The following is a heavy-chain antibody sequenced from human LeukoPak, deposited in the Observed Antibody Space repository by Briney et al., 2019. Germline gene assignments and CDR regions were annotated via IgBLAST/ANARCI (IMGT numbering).Heavy chain of an antibody. D-gene: IGHD6-19*01. CDR3: EIGIAVAAFDY. J-gene: IGHJ4*02. CDR2: ISSNGGST. CDR1: GFTFSSYA. Sequence: QPGGSLRLSCSASGFTFSSYAMHWVRQAPGKGLEYVSAISSNGGSTYYADSVKGRFTISRDNSKNTPYLQMSSLRAEDTAVYYCEIGIAVAAFDYWGQGTLVTVSS. V-gene: IGHV3-64D*06.